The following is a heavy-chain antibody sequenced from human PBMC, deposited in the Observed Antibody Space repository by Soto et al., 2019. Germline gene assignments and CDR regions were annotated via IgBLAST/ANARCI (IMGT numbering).Heavy chain of an antibody. CDR2: INTHNGNT. D-gene: IGHD3-10*01. V-gene: IGHV1-18*01. CDR1: GYTFTTYG. J-gene: IGHJ6*02. CDR3: TREGSAPYYYYGMDA. Sequence: QVQLEQSAPEVKKPGASVKVSCKASGYTFTTYGISWVRQAPGQGLEWMGWINTHNGNTNYAQNLQGRVIMTADTSTSTAYMELRSLRSDDTAVYYCTREGSAPYYYYGMDAWGQATTVTVSS.